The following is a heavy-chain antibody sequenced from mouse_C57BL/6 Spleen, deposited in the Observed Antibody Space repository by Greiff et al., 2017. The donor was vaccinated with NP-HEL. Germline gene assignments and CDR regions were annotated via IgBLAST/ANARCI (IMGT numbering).Heavy chain of an antibody. CDR1: GYTFTSYW. V-gene: IGHV1-72*01. Sequence: VQLQQPGAELVKPGASVKLSCKASGYTFTSYWMHWVKQRPGRGLEWIGRIDPNSGGTKYNEKFKSKATLTVDKPSSTAYMQLSSLTSEDSAVYYCALYDGYLGGAMDYWDQGTSVTVSS. D-gene: IGHD2-3*01. CDR3: ALYDGYLGGAMDY. J-gene: IGHJ4*01. CDR2: IDPNSGGT.